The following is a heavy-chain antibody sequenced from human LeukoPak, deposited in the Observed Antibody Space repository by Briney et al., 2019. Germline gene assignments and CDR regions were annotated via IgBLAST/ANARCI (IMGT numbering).Heavy chain of an antibody. V-gene: IGHV3-30*04. D-gene: IGHD5-12*01. CDR2: LSYDGDNK. CDR1: GFTFSSYA. Sequence: GGSLRLSCAASGFTFSSYALHWVRQAPGKGLEWVAVLSYDGDNKYYADSVKGRFTISRDNSKNTLYLQMNSLRAEDTAVYYSVATISGHDYWGQGTLVTVSS. CDR3: VATISGHDY. J-gene: IGHJ4*02.